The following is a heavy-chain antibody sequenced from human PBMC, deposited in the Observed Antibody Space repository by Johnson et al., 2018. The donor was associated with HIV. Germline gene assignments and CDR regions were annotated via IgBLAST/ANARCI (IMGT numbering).Heavy chain of an antibody. CDR1: GFTFSNAW. V-gene: IGHV3-15*05. CDR3: AIGDYCTAGVCYDEPFDI. Sequence: VQLVESGGGLVKPGGSLRLSCAASGFTFSNAWMSWVRQAPGRGLEWVGRIKSKTDGGTTDYAAPVKGRFTISRDDSKNTLDLQMNSLIGDDTALYFCAIGDYCTAGVCYDEPFDIWGQGAMVTVSS. J-gene: IGHJ3*02. D-gene: IGHD2-8*02. CDR2: IKSKTDGGTT.